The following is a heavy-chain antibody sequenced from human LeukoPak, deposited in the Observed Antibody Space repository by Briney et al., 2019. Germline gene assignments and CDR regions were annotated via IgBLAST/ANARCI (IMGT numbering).Heavy chain of an antibody. Sequence: SETLSLTCTVAGGSISSYYWSWIRQPAGKGLEWIGRIYTSGGTNYNPSLKSGVTMSVDTSKNQFSLKLSSVTAADTAVYYCAADYGDSPDAFDIWGQGTMVTVSS. J-gene: IGHJ3*02. V-gene: IGHV4-4*07. CDR3: AADYGDSPDAFDI. CDR2: IYTSGGT. D-gene: IGHD4-17*01. CDR1: GGSISSYY.